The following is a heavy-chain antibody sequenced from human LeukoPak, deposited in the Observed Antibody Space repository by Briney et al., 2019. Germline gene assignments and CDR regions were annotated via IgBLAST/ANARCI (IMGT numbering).Heavy chain of an antibody. J-gene: IGHJ5*02. D-gene: IGHD3-10*01. CDR1: AFTFSNVW. CDR2: TKSKTDSGPT. V-gene: IGHV3-15*01. Sequence: GMSLRLSCAASAFTFSNVWMRWVRQAQGKGLEWDGRTKSKTDSGPTDYAAPVKGSCTISRDDSKNTLYLQMKSLKAEDTAVYYCTTVPNPYYYGSGSYLWLDPWGQGTLVTVSS. CDR3: TTVPNPYYYGSGSYLWLDP.